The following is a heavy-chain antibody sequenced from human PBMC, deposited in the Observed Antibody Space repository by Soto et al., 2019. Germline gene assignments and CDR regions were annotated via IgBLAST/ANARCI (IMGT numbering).Heavy chain of an antibody. Sequence: PSETLSLTCTVSGGSISSSTYYWGCIRQPPGKGLEWIGSIYYSGSTYYNPSLKSRVTISVDTSKNQFSLKLSSVTAADTAVYYCARFVTMVRGVIIRAFDYWGQGTLVTVSS. CDR3: ARFVTMVRGVIIRAFDY. CDR1: GGSISSSTYY. V-gene: IGHV4-39*01. D-gene: IGHD3-10*01. CDR2: IYYSGST. J-gene: IGHJ4*02.